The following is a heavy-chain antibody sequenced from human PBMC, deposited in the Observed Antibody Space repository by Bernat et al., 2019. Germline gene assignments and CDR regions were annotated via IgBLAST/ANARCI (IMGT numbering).Heavy chain of an antibody. CDR3: ATGSTSCSRRCSWFDP. Sequence: EEQLVESGGGLVKPGGSLRLSCAAFGFTFNNAWMSWVRQAPGKGLEWVGRIKSKTEGGTTDYAAPVKGRFTISRDDSSNTLYLQMNSLRSEDTAVYYCATGSTSCSRRCSWFDPWGQGTLVTVSS. V-gene: IGHV3-15*01. CDR2: IKSKTEGGTT. J-gene: IGHJ5*02. CDR1: GFTFNNAW. D-gene: IGHD2-2*01.